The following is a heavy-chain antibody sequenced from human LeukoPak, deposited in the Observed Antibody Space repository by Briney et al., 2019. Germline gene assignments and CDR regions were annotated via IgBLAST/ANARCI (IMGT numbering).Heavy chain of an antibody. V-gene: IGHV1-2*06. CDR1: GYTFSGYS. CDR2: INPNRGVT. D-gene: IGHD1-20*01. Sequence: GASVKVSYKASGYTFSGYSMHWVRQAPGQGLEWMGRINPNRGVTYYAQKFQGRVTMTSDTSITTAYMELSSLTSDDTATYYCARDASNWSAFDSWGQGTLVIVSS. CDR3: ARDASNWSAFDS. J-gene: IGHJ5*01.